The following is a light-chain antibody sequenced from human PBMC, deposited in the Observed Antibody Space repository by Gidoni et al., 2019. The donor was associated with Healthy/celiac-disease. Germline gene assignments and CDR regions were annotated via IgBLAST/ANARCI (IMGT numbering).Light chain of an antibody. V-gene: IGKV1-39*01. CDR3: QQSYSTPIFT. Sequence: DIQMTQSPSSLSASVGDRVTITCRASQSISIYLNWYQQKPGKAPKLLIYAASSLQSGVPSRFSGRGSGTDCTLTISSLQPEDFETYYCQQSYSTPIFTFGPGTKVDIK. CDR1: QSISIY. J-gene: IGKJ3*01. CDR2: AAS.